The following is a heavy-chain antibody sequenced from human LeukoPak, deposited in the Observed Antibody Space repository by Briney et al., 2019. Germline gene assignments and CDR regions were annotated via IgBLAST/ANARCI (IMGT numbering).Heavy chain of an antibody. J-gene: IGHJ4*02. CDR2: ISSSSSTI. CDR1: GFTFSSYS. Sequence: GGSLRLSCAASGFTFSSYSMNWVRQAPGKGLEWVSYISSSSSTIYYADSVKGRFTITRDNAKNSLYLQMNSLRAEDTAVYYCARALVVRGYDSWGQGTLVTVSS. V-gene: IGHV3-48*01. D-gene: IGHD3-22*01. CDR3: ARALVVRGYDS.